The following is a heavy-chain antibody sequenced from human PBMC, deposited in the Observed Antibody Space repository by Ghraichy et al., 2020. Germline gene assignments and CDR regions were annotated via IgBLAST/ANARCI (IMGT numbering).Heavy chain of an antibody. CDR1: GFTFTTYS. CDR2: ITGTSGNI. CDR3: ARDLHRGFDY. D-gene: IGHD3-10*01. J-gene: IGHJ4*02. V-gene: IGHV3-48*04. Sequence: GGSLRLSCAASGFTFTTYSMNWVRQAPGKGLEWVSYITGTSGNIQYADSVKGRFTISRDNAKNSVYLEVNSLRGEDTAVYYCARDLHRGFDYWGQGILVTVSS.